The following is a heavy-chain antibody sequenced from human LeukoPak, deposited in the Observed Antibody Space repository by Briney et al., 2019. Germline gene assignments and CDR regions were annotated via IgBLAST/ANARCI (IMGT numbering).Heavy chain of an antibody. CDR2: IIPIFGTA. D-gene: IGHD2-21*01. V-gene: IGHV1-69*01. Sequence: SVKVSCKASGCTFSSHAISWVRQAPGQGFEWMGGIIPIFGTANYAQKFQGRVTIPADESRCTAYMELSILRTEDTAVYYCARAIYCGGDCYQYFFDYWGQATLVTVSS. J-gene: IGHJ4*02. CDR1: GCTFSSHA. CDR3: ARAIYCGGDCYQYFFDY.